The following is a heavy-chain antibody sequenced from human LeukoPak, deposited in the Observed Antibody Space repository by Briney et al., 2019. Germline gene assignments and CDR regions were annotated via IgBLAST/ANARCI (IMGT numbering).Heavy chain of an antibody. CDR1: GFTFSSYG. V-gene: IGHV3-23*01. CDR2: ISGSGYST. CDR3: APTEGPYYSDSSGYYYGY. J-gene: IGHJ4*02. D-gene: IGHD3-22*01. Sequence: PGGSLRLSCAASGFTFSSYGMSWVRQAPGKGLEWVSGISGSGYSTYSADSVKGRFTISRDNSKNTLYLQMNSLRAEDTAVYYCAPTEGPYYSDSSGYYYGYWGQGTLVTVSS.